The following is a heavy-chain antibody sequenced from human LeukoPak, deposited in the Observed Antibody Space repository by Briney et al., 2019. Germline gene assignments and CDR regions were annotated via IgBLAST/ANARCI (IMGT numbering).Heavy chain of an antibody. V-gene: IGHV1-2*02. Sequence: ASVKVSCKASGYTFTSYGISWVRQAPGQGPGWMGWINPNSGGTNYAQKFQGRVTMTRDTSLSTVYMELSRLRSDDTAVYYCATQATSGWHFSWGQGTLVTVSS. D-gene: IGHD6-19*01. J-gene: IGHJ5*02. CDR1: GYTFTSYG. CDR2: INPNSGGT. CDR3: ATQATSGWHFS.